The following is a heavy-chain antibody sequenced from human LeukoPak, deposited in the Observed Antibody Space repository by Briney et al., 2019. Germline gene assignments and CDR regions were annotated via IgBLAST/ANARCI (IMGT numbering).Heavy chain of an antibody. V-gene: IGHV3-7*04. CDR3: IRGSSSY. Sequence: PGGSLRLSCAVSGLTISKSWMSWVRQAPGKGLEWVANIDPDGSDIYYVDSVKGRFTVSRDNAKNSLYLQMNSLRVDDTATYYCIRGSSSYWGQGTLVTV. CDR2: IDPDGSDI. CDR1: GLTISKSW. J-gene: IGHJ4*02.